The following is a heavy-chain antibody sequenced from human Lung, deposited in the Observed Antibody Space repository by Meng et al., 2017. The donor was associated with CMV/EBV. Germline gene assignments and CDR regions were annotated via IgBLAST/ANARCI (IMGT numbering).Heavy chain of an antibody. CDR2: IYQSGCT. CDR3: ASFPPPGKQWLVTDY. J-gene: IGHJ4*02. Sequence: QVQVKDSGPGLVKPSGTLSLPLAVSGGSISSSNWWSWFRQPPGKGLEWIGEIYQSGCTNYNPSLKSRVTISVDKSKNQFSLKLSSVTAADTAVYYCASFPPPGKQWLVTDYWGQGTLVTVSS. V-gene: IGHV4-4*02. D-gene: IGHD6-19*01. CDR1: GGSISSSNW.